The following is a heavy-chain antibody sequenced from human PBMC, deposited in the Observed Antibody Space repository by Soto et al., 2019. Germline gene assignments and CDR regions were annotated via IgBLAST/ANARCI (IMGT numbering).Heavy chain of an antibody. CDR2: IIPMSGTA. J-gene: IGHJ3*02. V-gene: IGHV1-69*13. Sequence: SVKVSCKASGGTFSSYGIHWVRQAPGQGLEWMGGIIPMSGTANYAQKFQGRVAISVDESTRAAYMELSSLRSEDTAMYYCARENYYGSGSYYRDAFDIWGQGTMVTVSS. CDR3: ARENYYGSGSYYRDAFDI. CDR1: GGTFSSYG. D-gene: IGHD3-10*01.